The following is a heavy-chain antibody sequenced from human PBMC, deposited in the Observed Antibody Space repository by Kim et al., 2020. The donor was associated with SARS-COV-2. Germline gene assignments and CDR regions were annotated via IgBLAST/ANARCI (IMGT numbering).Heavy chain of an antibody. CDR3: ARGKIPAAMGSGLFDY. D-gene: IGHD2-2*01. CDR2: INPSGGST. J-gene: IGHJ4*02. V-gene: IGHV1-46*01. Sequence: ASVKVSCKASGYTFTNYYMHWVRQAPGQGLEWMGIINPSGGSTSSAQKFQGRVTMTRDTSTSTVYMELSSLRSEDTAVYYCARGKIPAAMGSGLFDYWGQGTLVTVSS. CDR1: GYTFTNYY.